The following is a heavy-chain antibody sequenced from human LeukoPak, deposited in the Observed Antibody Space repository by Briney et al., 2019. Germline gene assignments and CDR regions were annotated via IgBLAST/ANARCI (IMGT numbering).Heavy chain of an antibody. Sequence: GASVKVSCKASGYTFTGYYMHWVRQAPGQGLEWMGWINPNSGGTNYAQKFQGRVTMTRDTSISTAYMELSRLRSDDTAVYYCARVPTMVRGVIITSFDYWGQGTLVTVSS. J-gene: IGHJ4*02. CDR1: GYTFTGYY. V-gene: IGHV1-2*02. CDR2: INPNSGGT. CDR3: ARVPTMVRGVIITSFDY. D-gene: IGHD3-10*01.